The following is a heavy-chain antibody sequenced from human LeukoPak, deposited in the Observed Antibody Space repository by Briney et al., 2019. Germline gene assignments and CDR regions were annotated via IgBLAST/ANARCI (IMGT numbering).Heavy chain of an antibody. D-gene: IGHD4-11*01. V-gene: IGHV3-74*01. CDR1: GFTFSSYW. J-gene: IGHJ4*02. Sequence: GGSLRLSCAASGFTFSSYWMHWVRQAPGKGLVWLSRINSDGGSTSYADSVRGRFTISRDNAKNTLYLQMNSLRAEDTALYYCAKDMYSNYVIIDYWGQGTLVTVSS. CDR2: INSDGGST. CDR3: AKDMYSNYVIIDY.